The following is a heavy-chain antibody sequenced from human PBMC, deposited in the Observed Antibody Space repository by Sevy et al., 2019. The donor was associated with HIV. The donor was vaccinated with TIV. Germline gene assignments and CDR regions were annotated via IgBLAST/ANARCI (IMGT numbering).Heavy chain of an antibody. Sequence: GGSLRLSCAASGFTFDDYAMHWVRQAPGKGLEWVSGISWNSGSIGYADSVKGRFTISRDNAKNSLYLQMNSLRAEDTALYYGAKDFCSSTSFVNGMDVWGQGTTVTVSS. CDR3: AKDFCSSTSFVNGMDV. CDR1: GFTFDDYA. D-gene: IGHD2-2*01. V-gene: IGHV3-9*01. J-gene: IGHJ6*02. CDR2: ISWNSGSI.